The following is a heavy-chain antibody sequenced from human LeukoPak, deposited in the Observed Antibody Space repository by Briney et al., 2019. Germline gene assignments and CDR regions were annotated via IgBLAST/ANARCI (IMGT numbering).Heavy chain of an antibody. J-gene: IGHJ4*02. CDR1: GFTFSNYW. CDR2: MKQDGSEK. D-gene: IGHD6-13*01. V-gene: IGHV3-7*01. CDR3: ASGRQLGY. Sequence: HSGESLRLSCAASGFTFSNYWMSWVRQAPGKGLEWVANMKQDGSEKYYVDSVKGRFTISRDNDKNSLYLQMNSLRAEDAAVYYCASGRQLGYWGQGTLVTVSS.